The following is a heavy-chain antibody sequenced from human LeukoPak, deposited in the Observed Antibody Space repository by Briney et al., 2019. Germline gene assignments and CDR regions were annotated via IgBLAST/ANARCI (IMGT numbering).Heavy chain of an antibody. J-gene: IGHJ5*02. V-gene: IGHV4-4*07. CDR3: AREGGDPRWLDP. CDR1: GGSISSYY. D-gene: IGHD6-25*01. Sequence: SDTLSLTRTVSGGSISSYYWTWIRQSAGRGLEWIGRINTSGSTNYHPSLRSRVTMSVNTSKNQFSLTLTSVTAADTAVYSCAREGGDPRWLDPWGQGTLVTVSS. CDR2: INTSGST.